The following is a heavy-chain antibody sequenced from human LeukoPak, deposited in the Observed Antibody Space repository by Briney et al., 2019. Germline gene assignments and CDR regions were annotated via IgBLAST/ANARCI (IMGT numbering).Heavy chain of an antibody. Sequence: GGSLRLSCAASGFTFSSYWMSWVRQAPGKGLEWVANIKQDGSEKYYVDSVKGRFTISRDNAKNSLYLQMNSLRAEDTAVYYCARDTDPTSPFDAFDIWGQGTMVTVSS. D-gene: IGHD6-6*01. CDR2: IKQDGSEK. CDR1: GFTFSSYW. J-gene: IGHJ3*02. V-gene: IGHV3-7*01. CDR3: ARDTDPTSPFDAFDI.